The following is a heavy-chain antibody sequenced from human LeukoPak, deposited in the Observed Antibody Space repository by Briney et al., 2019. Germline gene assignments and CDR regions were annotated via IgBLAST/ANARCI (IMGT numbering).Heavy chain of an antibody. Sequence: SETLSLTCAVYGGSFSGYYWSWIRQPPGKGLEWIGEINHSGSTNYSPSLKSRVTISVDTSKNQFSLKLSSVTAADTAVYYCAKGRGALYGSGSYRYYYYYGMDVWGKGTTVTVSS. CDR1: GGSFSGYY. J-gene: IGHJ6*04. V-gene: IGHV4-34*01. CDR3: AKGRGALYGSGSYRYYYYYGMDV. D-gene: IGHD3-10*01. CDR2: INHSGST.